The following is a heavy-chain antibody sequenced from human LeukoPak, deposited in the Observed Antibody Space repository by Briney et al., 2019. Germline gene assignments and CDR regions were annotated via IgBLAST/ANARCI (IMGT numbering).Heavy chain of an antibody. CDR1: GFIFSSYE. D-gene: IGHD3-16*01. Sequence: PGGSLRLSCAASGFIFSSYEMNWVRQAPGKGLEWVSYISSSGSTIYYADSVKGRFTISRDNAKNSLYLQMNSLRAEDTAVYYCARVLIRSDYWGQGTLVTVSS. J-gene: IGHJ4*02. CDR3: ARVLIRSDY. V-gene: IGHV3-48*03. CDR2: ISSSGSTI.